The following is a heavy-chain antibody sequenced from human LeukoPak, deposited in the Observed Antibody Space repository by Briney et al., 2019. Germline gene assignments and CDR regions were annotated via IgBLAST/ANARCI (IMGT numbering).Heavy chain of an antibody. D-gene: IGHD1-26*01. Sequence: GGSLRLSCAASGFTFNSYWMSWVRQAPGRGLEWVANIKQDGSEKYYVDSVKGRFTISRDNAKNSLYLQMNSLRAEDTAVYYCARVYSGSYYSVWGPRALVTVSS. CDR2: IKQDGSEK. V-gene: IGHV3-7*01. J-gene: IGHJ4*02. CDR3: ARVYSGSYYSV. CDR1: GFTFNSYW.